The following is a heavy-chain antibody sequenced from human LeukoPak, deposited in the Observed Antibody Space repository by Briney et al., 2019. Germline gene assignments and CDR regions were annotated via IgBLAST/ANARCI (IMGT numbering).Heavy chain of an antibody. CDR2: IYTSGST. Sequence: SETLSLTCTVSGGSMSSYYWSWIRQPAGKGLEWSGRIYTSGSTNYNPSLKSRVTVSVDTSKNQFSLKLSSVTAADTAVYYCASEGLACSSTSCYGGNWFDPWGQGTLVTVSS. V-gene: IGHV4-4*07. CDR1: GGSMSSYY. D-gene: IGHD2-2*01. J-gene: IGHJ5*02. CDR3: ASEGLACSSTSCYGGNWFDP.